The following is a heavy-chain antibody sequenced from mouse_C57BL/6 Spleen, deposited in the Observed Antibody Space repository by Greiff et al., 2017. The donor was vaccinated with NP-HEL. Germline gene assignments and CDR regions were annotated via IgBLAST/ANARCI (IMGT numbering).Heavy chain of an antibody. CDR1: GYAFTNYL. CDR2: INPGSGGT. CDR3: ARGGDGYSSWFAY. Sequence: VQLQQSGAELVRPGTSVKVSCKASGYAFTNYLIEWVKQRPGQGLEWIGVINPGSGGTNYNEKFKGKATLTADKSSSTAYMQLSSLTAEDSAVYFCARGGDGYSSWFAYWGQGTLVTVSA. J-gene: IGHJ3*01. D-gene: IGHD2-3*01. V-gene: IGHV1-54*01.